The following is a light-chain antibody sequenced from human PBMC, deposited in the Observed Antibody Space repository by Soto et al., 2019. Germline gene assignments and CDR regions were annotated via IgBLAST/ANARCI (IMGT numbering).Light chain of an antibody. Sequence: EIVMTQSPNTVSVSPGDRATLSCRASQSVDSNLAWYQQKPGQAPRLLISAASTRAPGIPARFSGSGSGTNFTLSISGLQSEDFAVYYCQHYNPYSGPFGQGTKVEIK. J-gene: IGKJ1*01. CDR1: QSVDSN. CDR2: AAS. V-gene: IGKV3-15*01. CDR3: QHYNPYSGP.